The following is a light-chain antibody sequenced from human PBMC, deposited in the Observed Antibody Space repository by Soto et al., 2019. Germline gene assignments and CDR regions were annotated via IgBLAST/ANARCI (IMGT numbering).Light chain of an antibody. CDR1: QRITNNF. V-gene: IGKV3-20*01. J-gene: IGKJ2*01. CDR2: GAS. CDR3: QQYGRSPFT. Sequence: EIVLTQSPGTLSLSPGERATLSCRASQRITNNFLAWFQQKPGLAPRLLIHGASTRASGVPDRFSGGGSVTDFVLTISRLEPEDFAVYYCQQYGRSPFTFGQGTKLQIK.